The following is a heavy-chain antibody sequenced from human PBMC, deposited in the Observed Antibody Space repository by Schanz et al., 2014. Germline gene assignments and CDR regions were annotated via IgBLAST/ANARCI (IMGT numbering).Heavy chain of an antibody. CDR1: GFTFSKAW. D-gene: IGHD3-3*02. CDR2: IKTKDEGEVP. Sequence: EVQLVESGGGLVEPGGSLGLSCAASGFTFSKAWMSWVRQAPGKGLEYIGRIKTKDEGEVPEYSAPAKGRFTISRDDSRNTVDLQLNSLRTEDTAVYYCARDHLPGLCHLDYWGQGTRVTVSS. J-gene: IGHJ4*02. V-gene: IGHV3-15*01. CDR3: ARDHLPGLCHLDY.